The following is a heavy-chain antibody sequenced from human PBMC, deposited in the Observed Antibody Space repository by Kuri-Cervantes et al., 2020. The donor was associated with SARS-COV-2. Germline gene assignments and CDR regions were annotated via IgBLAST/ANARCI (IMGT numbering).Heavy chain of an antibody. J-gene: IGHJ4*02. D-gene: IGHD3-3*01. CDR3: ASNIPVGLRFLEWLNHGLHY. CDR2: IIPIFGTA. Sequence: SVKVSCKASGGTFSSYAISWVRQAPGQGLEWMGGIIPIFGTANYAQKFQGRVTITADKSTSTAYMELSSLRSEDTAVYYCASNIPVGLRFLEWLNHGLHYWGQGTLVTVSS. CDR1: GGTFSSYA. V-gene: IGHV1-69*06.